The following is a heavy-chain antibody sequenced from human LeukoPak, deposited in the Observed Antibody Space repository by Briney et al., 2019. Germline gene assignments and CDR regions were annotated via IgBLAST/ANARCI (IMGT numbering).Heavy chain of an antibody. CDR1: GGSISGYY. Sequence: PSETLSLTCTVSGGSISGYYWSWIRQPAGRGLEWIGRIYTNGGTNYNPSLKSRVTMSVDTSKNQFSLKLISVTAADTAVYYCARDPTGTTNYWGQGSLVTVSS. D-gene: IGHD1-7*01. J-gene: IGHJ4*02. CDR3: ARDPTGTTNY. V-gene: IGHV4-4*07. CDR2: IYTNGGT.